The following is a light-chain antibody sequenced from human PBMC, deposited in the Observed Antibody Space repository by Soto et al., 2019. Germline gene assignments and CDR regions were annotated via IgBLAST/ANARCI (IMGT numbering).Light chain of an antibody. J-gene: IGLJ2*01. Sequence: QSVLTQPPSVSAAPGQTVTISCSGTSSDVGGYNYVSWYQQHPGKAPKLMIYEVSKRPSGVPDRFSGSKSGNTASLTVSGLQAEDEADYYCSSYAGSNNLVFGGGTKVTVL. CDR1: SSDVGGYNY. CDR3: SSYAGSNNLV. CDR2: EVS. V-gene: IGLV2-8*01.